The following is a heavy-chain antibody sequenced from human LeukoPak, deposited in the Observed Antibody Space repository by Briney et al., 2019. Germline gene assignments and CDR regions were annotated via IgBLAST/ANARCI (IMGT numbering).Heavy chain of an antibody. CDR3: ARERSNYYYMDV. CDR1: GFTVSSDY. CDR2: IYSGGST. J-gene: IGHJ6*03. D-gene: IGHD3/OR15-3a*01. Sequence: GGSLRLSCAASGFTVSSDYMSWVRQAPGKGLEWVSVIYSGGSTYYADSVKGRFTISRDNSKNTLYLQMNSLRAEDTAVYYCARERSNYYYMDVWGKGTTVTVSS. V-gene: IGHV3-53*01.